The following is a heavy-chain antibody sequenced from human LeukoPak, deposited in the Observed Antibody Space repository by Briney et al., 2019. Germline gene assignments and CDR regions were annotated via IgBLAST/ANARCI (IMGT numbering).Heavy chain of an antibody. D-gene: IGHD6-6*01. CDR1: GFTFSSFS. V-gene: IGHV3-21*01. CDR2: ISSGSSYI. CDR3: ARPPFEYSSSSGWFDP. Sequence: KPGGSLRLSCAASGFTFSSFSMNWVRQAPGKGLERVSSISSGSSYIYYADSVKGRFTVSRDNAKNSLYLQMNSLRAEDTAVYYCARPPFEYSSSSGWFDPWGQGTLVTVSS. J-gene: IGHJ5*02.